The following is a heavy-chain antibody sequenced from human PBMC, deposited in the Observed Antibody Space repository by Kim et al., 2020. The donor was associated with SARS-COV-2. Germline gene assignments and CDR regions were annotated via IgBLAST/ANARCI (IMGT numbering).Heavy chain of an antibody. CDR1: GGSFSGYY. Sequence: SETLSPTCAVYGGSFSGYYWSWIRQPPGKGLEWIGEINHSGSTNYNPSLKSRVTISVDTSKNQFSLKLSSVTAADTAVYYCARGGYYYDSSGRIDYWGQGTLVTVSS. V-gene: IGHV4-34*01. CDR2: INHSGST. CDR3: ARGGYYYDSSGRIDY. J-gene: IGHJ4*02. D-gene: IGHD3-22*01.